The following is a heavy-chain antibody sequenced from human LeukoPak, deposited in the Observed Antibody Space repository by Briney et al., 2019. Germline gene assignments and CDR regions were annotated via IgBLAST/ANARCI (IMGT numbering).Heavy chain of an antibody. CDR3: ARDRQGGDGYDGQGY. D-gene: IGHD5-24*01. J-gene: IGHJ4*02. CDR2: ISYDGSNK. Sequence: PGGSLRLSCAASGFTFSSYAMHWVRQAPGKGLEWVAVISYDGSNKYYADSVKGRFTISRDNSKNTLYLQMNSLRAEDTAVYYCARDRQGGDGYDGQGYWGQGTLVTVSS. CDR1: GFTFSSYA. V-gene: IGHV3-30-3*01.